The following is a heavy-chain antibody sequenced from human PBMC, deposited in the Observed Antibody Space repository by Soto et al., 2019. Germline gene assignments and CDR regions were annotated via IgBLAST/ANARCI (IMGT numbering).Heavy chain of an antibody. D-gene: IGHD3-10*01. CDR1: GGSISSGDYY. CDR3: ASSGGSGSYLYYFDY. Sequence: SETLSLTCTVSGGSISSGDYYWSWIRQPPGKGLEWIGYIYYSGSTYYNPSLKSRVTISVDTSKNQFSLKLSSVTAADTAVYYCASSGGSGSYLYYFDYWGQGTLVTVSS. CDR2: IYYSGST. J-gene: IGHJ4*02. V-gene: IGHV4-30-4*01.